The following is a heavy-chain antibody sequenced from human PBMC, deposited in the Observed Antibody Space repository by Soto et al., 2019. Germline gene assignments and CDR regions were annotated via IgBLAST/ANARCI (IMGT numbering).Heavy chain of an antibody. CDR2: IYYSGST. V-gene: IGHV4-31*03. CDR3: ARELGYDCSGYYRPPGWFDP. D-gene: IGHD3-22*01. CDR1: GGSISSGGYY. J-gene: IGHJ5*02. Sequence: QVQLQESGPGLVKPSQTLSLTCTVSGGSISSGGYYWSWIRQHPGKGLEWIGYIYYSGSTYYNPSLKSRVTRSVNPSKDQFSLKLSSVTAADTAVYYCARELGYDCSGYYRPPGWFDPWGQGTLVTVSS.